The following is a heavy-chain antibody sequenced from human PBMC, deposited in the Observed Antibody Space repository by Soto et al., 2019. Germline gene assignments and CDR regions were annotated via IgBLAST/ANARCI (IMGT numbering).Heavy chain of an antibody. D-gene: IGHD1-26*01. CDR2: VDDTGGIT. CDR1: GFTLSRYW. CDR3: ARDQDGPGAGIDW. V-gene: IGHV3-74*01. J-gene: IGHJ4*02. Sequence: EVQLVESGGGLVQPGGSLRLSCAASGFTLSRYWMHWVRQTPGKGLVWVARVDDTGGITTYADSVKGRFTISRDNAKNTLYLQMNSLRADDTAVYYCARDQDGPGAGIDWWGQGTAVVVSS.